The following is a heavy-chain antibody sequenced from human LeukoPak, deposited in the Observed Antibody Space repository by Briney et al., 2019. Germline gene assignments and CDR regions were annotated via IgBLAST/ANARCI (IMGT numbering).Heavy chain of an antibody. CDR1: GYTFISYD. CDR3: ARDRDGSGSYWFDP. CDR2: INPNSGGT. D-gene: IGHD3-10*01. J-gene: IGHJ5*02. V-gene: IGHV1-2*02. Sequence: ASVKVPCKASGYTFISYDIHWVRQAPGQGLEWMGWINPNSGGTNYAQKFQGRVTMTRDTSISTAYMELSRLRSDDTAVYYCARDRDGSGSYWFDPWGQGTLVTVSS.